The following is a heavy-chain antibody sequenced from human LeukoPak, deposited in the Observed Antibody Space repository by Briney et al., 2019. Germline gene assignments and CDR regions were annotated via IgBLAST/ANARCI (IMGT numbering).Heavy chain of an antibody. CDR3: ARAPCSYDSSGYYCGPYYYYGMDV. J-gene: IGHJ6*02. CDR2: IIPIFGTA. V-gene: IGHV1-69*01. Sequence: SVKVSCKASGGTLSSYAISWVRQAPGQGLEWMGGIIPIFGTANYAQKFQGRVTITADESTSTAYMELSSLRSEDTAVYYCARAPCSYDSSGYYCGPYYYYGMDVWGQGTTVTVSS. D-gene: IGHD3-22*01. CDR1: GGTLSSYA.